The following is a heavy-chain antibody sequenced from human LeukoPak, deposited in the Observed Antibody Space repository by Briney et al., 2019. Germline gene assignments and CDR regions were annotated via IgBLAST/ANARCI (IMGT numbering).Heavy chain of an antibody. Sequence: GGSLRLSCAASGFIFSSYSMNWVRQAPGKGLEWVAVIWYDGSNKYYADSVKGRFTISRDNSKNTLYLQMNSLRAEDTAVYYCAKLIIAAAVTAKTDDAFDIWGQGTMVTVSS. V-gene: IGHV3-33*06. J-gene: IGHJ3*02. CDR2: IWYDGSNK. D-gene: IGHD6-13*01. CDR3: AKLIIAAAVTAKTDDAFDI. CDR1: GFIFSSYS.